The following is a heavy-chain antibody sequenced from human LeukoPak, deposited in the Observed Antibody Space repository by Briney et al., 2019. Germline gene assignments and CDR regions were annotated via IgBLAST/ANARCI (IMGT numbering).Heavy chain of an antibody. V-gene: IGHV4-34*01. CDR1: GGSFSGYY. CDR3: ARGHLRRRGFDP. CDR2: INHSGST. J-gene: IGHJ5*02. Sequence: SETLSLTCAVYGGSFSGYYWSWIRQPPGKGLEWIGEINHSGSTNYNPSLKSRVTISVDTSKNQFSLKLSSVTAADTAVYYCARGHLRRRGFDPWGQGTLVTVSS.